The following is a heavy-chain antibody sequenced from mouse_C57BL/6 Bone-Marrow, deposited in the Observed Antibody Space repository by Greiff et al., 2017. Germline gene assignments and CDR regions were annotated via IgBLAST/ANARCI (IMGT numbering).Heavy chain of an antibody. J-gene: IGHJ2*01. D-gene: IGHD1-1*01. CDR2: IDPENGDT. V-gene: IGHV14-4*01. Sequence: VQLQQSGAELVRPGASVKLSCTASGFSIKDDYMHWVKQRPEQGLEWIGWIDPENGDTEYASKFQGKATITADTSSNTAYLQLSSLTSEDTAVYYCTTRITTVVAPFDYWGQGTTLTVSS. CDR1: GFSIKDDY. CDR3: TTRITTVVAPFDY.